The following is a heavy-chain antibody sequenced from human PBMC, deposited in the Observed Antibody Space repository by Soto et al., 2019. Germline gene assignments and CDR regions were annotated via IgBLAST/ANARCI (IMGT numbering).Heavy chain of an antibody. J-gene: IGHJ4*02. CDR1: GFTFSSYA. V-gene: IGHV3-30-3*01. CDR2: ISYDGSNK. Sequence: QVQLVGSGGGVVQPGRSLRLSCAASGFTFSSYAMHWVRQAPGKGLEWVAVISYDGSNKYYADSVKGRFTISRDNSKNTLYLQMNSLRAEDTAVYYCARGQRYYYDSSGLVYWGQGTLVTVSS. CDR3: ARGQRYYYDSSGLVY. D-gene: IGHD3-22*01.